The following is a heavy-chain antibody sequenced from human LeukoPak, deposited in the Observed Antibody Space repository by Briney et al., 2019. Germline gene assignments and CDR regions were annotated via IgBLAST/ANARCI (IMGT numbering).Heavy chain of an antibody. CDR2: IIPILGIA. J-gene: IGHJ4*02. Sequence: ASVKVSCKASGGTFSSYTISWVRQAPGQGLEWMGRIIPILGIANYAQKFQGRVTITADKSTSTAYMELSSLRSEDKAVYYCARGSSSSKPNFDYWGQGTLVTVSS. D-gene: IGHD6-6*01. CDR1: GGTFSSYT. CDR3: ARGSSSSKPNFDY. V-gene: IGHV1-69*02.